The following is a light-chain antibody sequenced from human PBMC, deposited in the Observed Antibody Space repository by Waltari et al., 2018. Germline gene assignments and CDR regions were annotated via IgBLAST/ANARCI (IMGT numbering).Light chain of an antibody. V-gene: IGLV2-23*02. Sequence: QSALTQPASVSGSPGQSIPISCTGTSSAVGRHNLLSGFQQHPGKAPKLMIYEVSKRPSGVSNRFSGSKSGNTASLTISGLQAEDEADYYCCSYAGSSTLKFGGGTKLTVL. CDR1: SSAVGRHNL. J-gene: IGLJ2*01. CDR2: EVS. CDR3: CSYAGSSTLK.